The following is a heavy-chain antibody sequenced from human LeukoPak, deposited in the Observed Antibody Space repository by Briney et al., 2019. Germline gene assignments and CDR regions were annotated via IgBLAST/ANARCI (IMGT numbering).Heavy chain of an antibody. J-gene: IGHJ6*03. V-gene: IGHV4-34*01. D-gene: IGHD3-3*01. CDR2: INHSGST. CDR1: GGSFSGYY. Sequence: PSETLSLTCAVYGGSFSGYYWSWIRQPPGKGLEWIGEINHSGSTNYNPSLKSRVTMSVDTSKNQFSLKLSSVTAADTAVYYCARPYYDFTNYYYMDVWGKGTTVTVSS. CDR3: ARPYYDFTNYYYMDV.